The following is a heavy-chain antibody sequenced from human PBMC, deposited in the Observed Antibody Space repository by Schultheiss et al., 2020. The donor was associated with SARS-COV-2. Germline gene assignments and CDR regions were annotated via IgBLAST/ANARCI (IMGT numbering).Heavy chain of an antibody. D-gene: IGHD2-2*01. CDR2: IYYSGST. CDR3: ARRWDIVVVPAAKHAFDI. Sequence: SETLSLTCTVSGGSISSSSYYWSWIRQHPGKGLEWIGYIYYSGSTYYNPSLKSRVTISVDTSKNQFSLKLSSVTAADTAVYYCARRWDIVVVPAAKHAFDIWGQGTMVTVSS. J-gene: IGHJ3*02. CDR1: GGSISSSSYY. V-gene: IGHV4-31*03.